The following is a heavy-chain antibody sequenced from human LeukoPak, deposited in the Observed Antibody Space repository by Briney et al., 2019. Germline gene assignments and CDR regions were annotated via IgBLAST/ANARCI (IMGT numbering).Heavy chain of an antibody. CDR2: INAGNGNT. CDR1: GYTFTSYA. CDR3: AKGLDY. D-gene: IGHD2-21*01. Sequence: ASVKVSCTASGYTFTSYAMHRVRQGPGQRHEWMGWINAGNGNTKYSQKFQGRVTITRDTSASTAYMERSSVRSEDTAVYYCAKGLDYWGQGTLVTVSS. V-gene: IGHV1-3*01. J-gene: IGHJ4*02.